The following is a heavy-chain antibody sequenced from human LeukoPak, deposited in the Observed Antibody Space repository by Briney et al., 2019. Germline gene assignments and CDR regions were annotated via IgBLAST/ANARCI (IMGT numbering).Heavy chain of an antibody. Sequence: PSETLSLTCAVSGDSMSSIDWWSWVRQPPGKGLEWIGEIYHSGSTNYNPSLKSRVTISVDKSKNQFSLKLSSVTAADTAVYYCASTHDTRWFDPWGQGTLVTVSS. CDR3: ASTHDTRWFDP. J-gene: IGHJ5*02. CDR2: IYHSGST. CDR1: GDSMSSIDW. V-gene: IGHV4-4*02.